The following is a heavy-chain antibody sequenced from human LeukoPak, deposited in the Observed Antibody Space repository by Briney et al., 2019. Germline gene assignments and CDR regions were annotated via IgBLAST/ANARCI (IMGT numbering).Heavy chain of an antibody. CDR3: TRDRGAYNLYDY. CDR1: GFTFGDYA. D-gene: IGHD1-1*01. CDR2: IRSKAYGETA. J-gene: IGHJ4*02. Sequence: GGSLRLACTASGFTFGDYAMSWIRQAPGKGLEWVGFIRSKAYGETADYAASVKGRFTISRDDSKAIAYLQMNSLKTEDTAVYHCTRDRGAYNLYDYWGQGTLVTVSS. V-gene: IGHV3-49*03.